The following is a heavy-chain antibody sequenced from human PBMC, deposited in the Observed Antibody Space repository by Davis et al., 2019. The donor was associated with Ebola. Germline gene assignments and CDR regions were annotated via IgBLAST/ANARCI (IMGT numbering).Heavy chain of an antibody. J-gene: IGHJ5*02. Sequence: AASVKVSCKTSGDAFSNHAIHWVRQAPGQGLEWVGKIIPALDITYYAQKFKGRVTITADKSTTTVYMDVNSLKSEDTAVYYCARDRTGDLGEFLETWGQGTLVSVSS. CDR1: GDAFSNHA. CDR2: IIPALDIT. D-gene: IGHD3-16*01. V-gene: IGHV1-69*04. CDR3: ARDRTGDLGEFLET.